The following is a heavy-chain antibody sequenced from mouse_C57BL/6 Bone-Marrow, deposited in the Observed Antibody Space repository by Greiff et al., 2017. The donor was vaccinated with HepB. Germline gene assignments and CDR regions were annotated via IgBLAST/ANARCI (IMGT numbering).Heavy chain of an antibody. J-gene: IGHJ3*01. CDR3: ARNLRFDYDQDY. Sequence: QVQLKQSGPGLVQPSQSLSITCTVSGFSLTSYGLHWVRQSPGKGLEWLGVIWSGGSTDYTAAFISRLSISTDNSKSQVFFKMNSLQADDTAIYYCARNLRFDYDQDYWGQGTLVTVSA. V-gene: IGHV2-2*01. CDR2: IWSGGST. CDR1: GFSLTSYG. D-gene: IGHD2-4*01.